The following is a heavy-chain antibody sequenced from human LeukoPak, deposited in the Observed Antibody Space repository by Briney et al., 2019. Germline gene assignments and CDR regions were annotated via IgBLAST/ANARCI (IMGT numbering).Heavy chain of an antibody. V-gene: IGHV4-39*01. J-gene: IGHJ4*02. D-gene: IGHD6-19*01. Sequence: SENLSLTCTVSGGSISNSGYYWGWIRQPPGRGLEWIGSIYYTGNTYYNPSLNSRVTISVDTSKNQFSLKLSSVTDADTAIYYCARLTSGWYVIYWGQGTLVTVSS. CDR3: ARLTSGWYVIY. CDR2: IYYTGNT. CDR1: GGSISNSGYY.